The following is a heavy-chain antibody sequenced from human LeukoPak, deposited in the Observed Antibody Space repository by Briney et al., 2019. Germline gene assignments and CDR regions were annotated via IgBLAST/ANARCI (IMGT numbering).Heavy chain of an antibody. D-gene: IGHD3-22*01. CDR1: GGSISSSSYY. Sequence: SETLSLTCTVSGGSISSSSYYWGWIRQPPGKGLEWIGSIYYSGSTYYNPSLKSRVTISVDTSKNQFSLKLSSVTAADTAVYYCVRKGYYYDSSGYRQTDAFDIWGQGTMVTVSS. CDR3: VRKGYYYDSSGYRQTDAFDI. V-gene: IGHV4-39*07. CDR2: IYYSGST. J-gene: IGHJ3*02.